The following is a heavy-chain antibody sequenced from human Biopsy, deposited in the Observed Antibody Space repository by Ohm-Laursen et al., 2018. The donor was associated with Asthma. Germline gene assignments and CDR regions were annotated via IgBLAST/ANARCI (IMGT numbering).Heavy chain of an antibody. CDR1: GFTFSRYD. D-gene: IGHD1-7*01. Sequence: SLRLSCTASGFTFSRYDMSWVRQAPGKGLEWVAVISYDGFNKDYGDSVKGRFTISRDNSKNTLYLQMNSLTPDDTAAYFCARDSLGMSGTIYWYDWWGQGTLVTVSS. CDR3: ARDSLGMSGTIYWYDW. CDR2: ISYDGFNK. J-gene: IGHJ4*02. V-gene: IGHV3-30*03.